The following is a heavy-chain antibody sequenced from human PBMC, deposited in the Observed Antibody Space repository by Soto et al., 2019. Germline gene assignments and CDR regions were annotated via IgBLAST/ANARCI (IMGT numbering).Heavy chain of an antibody. D-gene: IGHD6-19*01. Sequence: EVQLLESGGGLVQPGGSLRLSCAAAGFTVLSYAMSWVRQAPGKGLECVSGISGSGGSTYDADSVKGRFTIPRDNSKNTLYLQMNSLRAEDTAVYYGAKCPYDQNYGSATPWTGYCFDPWGQGTLVTVSS. J-gene: IGHJ5*02. CDR2: ISGSGGST. CDR1: GFTVLSYA. V-gene: IGHV3-23*01. CDR3: AKCPYDQNYGSATPWTGYCFDP.